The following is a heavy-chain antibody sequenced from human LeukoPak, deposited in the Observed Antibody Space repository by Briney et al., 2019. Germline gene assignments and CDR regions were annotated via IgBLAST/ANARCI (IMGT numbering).Heavy chain of an antibody. CDR2: IYYSGST. V-gene: IGHV4-38-2*02. D-gene: IGHD6-13*01. CDR3: ARLDDRAARIGVGHSSSWSSRRGFDY. Sequence: PSETLSLTCTVSNYSINTAYYWGWIRQPPEKGLEWIGSIYYSGSTYYNPSLKSRVTISVDTSKNQFSLKLSSVTAADTAVYYCARLDDRAARIGVGHSSSWSSRRGFDYWGQGTLVTVSS. J-gene: IGHJ4*02. CDR1: NYSINTAYY.